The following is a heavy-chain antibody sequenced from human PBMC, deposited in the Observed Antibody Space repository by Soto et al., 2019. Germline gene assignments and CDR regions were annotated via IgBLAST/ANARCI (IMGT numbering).Heavy chain of an antibody. CDR1: GYTFSNYF. D-gene: IGHD2-21*02. V-gene: IGHV1-2*02. CDR3: ARGTFAVTAPDDLFDYSMDV. J-gene: IGHJ6*02. CDR2: INLNTGGS. Sequence: QVQLVQSGAEVRKPGASVKVSCKASGYTFSNYFIHWVRQAPGHGLKSLGWINLNTGGSISAQSFRGRVTMTGDTSMGTAFMELSNLTTDDTAIYFCARGTFAVTAPDDLFDYSMDVWGQGTTVTVS.